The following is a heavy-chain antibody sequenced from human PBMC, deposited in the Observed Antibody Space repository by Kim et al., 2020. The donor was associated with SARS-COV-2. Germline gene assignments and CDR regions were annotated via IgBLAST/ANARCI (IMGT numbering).Heavy chain of an antibody. V-gene: IGHV4-30-2*04. Sequence: NPSLKSRVTITVDTSKNQFSLKLSSVTAADTAVYYCARVPFYGDEPFDYWGQGTLVTVSS. CDR3: ARVPFYGDEPFDY. J-gene: IGHJ4*02. D-gene: IGHD4-17*01.